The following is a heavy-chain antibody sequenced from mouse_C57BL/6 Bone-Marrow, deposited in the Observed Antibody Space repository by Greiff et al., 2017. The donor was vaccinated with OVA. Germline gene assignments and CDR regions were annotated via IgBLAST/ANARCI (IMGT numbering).Heavy chain of an antibody. D-gene: IGHD2-1*01. CDR1: GYTFTNYW. V-gene: IGHV1-63*01. CDR3: ARSELWYRAGFAY. CDR2: IYPGGGYT. Sequence: QVQLQQSGAELVRPGTSVKMSCKASGYTFTNYWIGWAKQRPGHGLEWIGDIYPGGGYTNYNEKFKGKATLTADKSSSTAYMQFSSLTSEDSAIDYCARSELWYRAGFAYWGQGTLVTVSA. J-gene: IGHJ3*01.